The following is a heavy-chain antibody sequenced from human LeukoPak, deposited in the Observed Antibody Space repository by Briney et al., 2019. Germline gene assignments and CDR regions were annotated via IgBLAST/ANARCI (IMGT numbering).Heavy chain of an antibody. CDR1: GFTFSKAW. D-gene: IGHD1-26*01. Sequence: GGSLRLSCAASGFTFSKAWMRWVRPAPGKGLEWVGRIKSKADGGTTDYAAPVKGRFTISRDDSKHTLYLQMNSLKTGDTAVYYCTTVKGGSYPWGYWGQGTLVTVSS. V-gene: IGHV3-15*01. J-gene: IGHJ4*02. CDR2: IKSKADGGTT. CDR3: TTVKGGSYPWGY.